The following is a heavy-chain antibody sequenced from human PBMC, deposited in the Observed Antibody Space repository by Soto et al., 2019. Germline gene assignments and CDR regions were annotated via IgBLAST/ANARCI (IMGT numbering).Heavy chain of an antibody. V-gene: IGHV4-31*03. CDR3: AREGRGCSGGSCYSVLDY. Sequence: QVQLQESGPGLVKPSQTLSLTCTVSGGSINSDNYYWSWIRQHPGKGLEWIGYIYYNGNTYYNPSLTSRVTISVDTSKNQFSLKLSSVTAADTAVYYCAREGRGCSGGSCYSVLDYWGQGTLVTVSS. CDR2: IYYNGNT. J-gene: IGHJ4*02. D-gene: IGHD2-15*01. CDR1: GGSINSDNYY.